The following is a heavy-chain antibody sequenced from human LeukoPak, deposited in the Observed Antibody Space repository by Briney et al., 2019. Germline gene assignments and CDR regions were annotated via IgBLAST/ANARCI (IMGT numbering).Heavy chain of an antibody. CDR2: IYTSGST. Sequence: SETLSLTCTGSGGSISSGSYYWSWIRQPPGKGLGWIGRIYTSGSTNYNPSLKSRVTISVDTSKNQFSLKLSSVTAADTAVYYCARDPQTAANYYYYYMDVWGKGTTVTVSS. V-gene: IGHV4-61*02. CDR3: ARDPQTAANYYYYYMDV. CDR1: GGSISSGSYY. D-gene: IGHD6-13*01. J-gene: IGHJ6*03.